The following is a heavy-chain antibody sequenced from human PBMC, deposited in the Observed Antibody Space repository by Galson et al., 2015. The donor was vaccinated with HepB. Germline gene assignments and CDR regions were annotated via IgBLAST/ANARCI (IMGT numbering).Heavy chain of an antibody. V-gene: IGHV1-3*01. CDR1: GYTFTRYS. J-gene: IGHJ4*02. Sequence: SVKVSCKASGYTFTRYSIHWVRQAPGQRLEWMGWINAANGNTKYSQKFQGRITVTRDTSANTAYMEVSSLRSEDTAVYYCARIFVEGGIAVPECHFDYWGQGTLVTVSS. CDR2: INAANGNT. D-gene: IGHD6-19*01. CDR3: ARIFVEGGIAVPECHFDY.